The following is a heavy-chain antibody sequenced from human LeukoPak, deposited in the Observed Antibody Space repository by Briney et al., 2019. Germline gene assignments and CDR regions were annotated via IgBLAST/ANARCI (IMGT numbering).Heavy chain of an antibody. Sequence: ASVKVSCKASGYTFINYGITWVRQAPGQGLEWMGWISVYNSAHNGNTHYAQKLQGRVTMTTDTSTNTGYMELRSLRSDDTAVYYCARSSWFGGRSEWRWFDPWGQGTLVTVSS. J-gene: IGHJ5*02. CDR2: ISVYNSAHNGNT. CDR1: GYTFINYG. V-gene: IGHV1-18*01. D-gene: IGHD3-10*01. CDR3: ARSSWFGGRSEWRWFDP.